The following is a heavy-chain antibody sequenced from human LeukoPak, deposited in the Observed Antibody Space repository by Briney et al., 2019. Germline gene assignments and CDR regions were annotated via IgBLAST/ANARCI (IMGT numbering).Heavy chain of an antibody. Sequence: ASVKVSCKASGYTFSSHYIHWVRQAPGQGLEWMGIINPSGGETTYAQKFQGRVTMTRETSTSTVYMELSSLRSDDRAVYYCARDPTVITSSRITIFGRVKGPHNWFDPWGQGTLVTVSS. V-gene: IGHV1-46*01. CDR3: ARDPTVITSSRITIFGRVKGPHNWFDP. D-gene: IGHD3-3*01. J-gene: IGHJ5*02. CDR1: GYTFSSHY. CDR2: INPSGGET.